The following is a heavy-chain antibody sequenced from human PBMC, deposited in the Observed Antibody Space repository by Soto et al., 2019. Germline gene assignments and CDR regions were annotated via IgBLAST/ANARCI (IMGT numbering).Heavy chain of an antibody. J-gene: IGHJ6*02. D-gene: IGHD3-3*01. CDR2: ISSSSSYI. Sequence: PGGSLRLSCAASGFTFSSYSMNWVRQAPGKGLEWVSSISSSSSYIYYADSVKGRFTISRDNAKNSLYLQMNSLRAEDTAVYYCARDTTRRGITIFGVVNHYGMDVWGQGTTVTVLL. V-gene: IGHV3-21*01. CDR1: GFTFSSYS. CDR3: ARDTTRRGITIFGVVNHYGMDV.